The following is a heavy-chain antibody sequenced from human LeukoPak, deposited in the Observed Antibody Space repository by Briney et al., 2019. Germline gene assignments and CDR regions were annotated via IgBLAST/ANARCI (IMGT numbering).Heavy chain of an antibody. V-gene: IGHV4-59*12. J-gene: IGHJ6*02. D-gene: IGHD1-7*01. CDR2: IYYSGSA. CDR1: GGSISGYY. CDR3: ASQYNWNFGYYYGMDV. Sequence: SETLSLTCTVPGGSISGYYWSWLRQPPGKGLDWIAYIYYSGSANWNPSLKSRVTISLDTSKNQFSPKLSSVTAADTAVYYCASQYNWNFGYYYGMDVWGQGTTVTVSS.